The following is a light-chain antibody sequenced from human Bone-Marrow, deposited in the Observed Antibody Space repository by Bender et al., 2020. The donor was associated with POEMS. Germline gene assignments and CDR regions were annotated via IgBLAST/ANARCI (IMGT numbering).Light chain of an antibody. Sequence: QSVLTQPPSVSGAPGQRVTISCTGTNSNVGAYKYVSWYQQHPGKVPKLLISDVNKRPSGVPDRFSGSKSGNTASLTISGLQAEDEADYYCQSFDTSLSGWVFGAGTKLTV. CDR1: NSNVGAYKY. CDR2: DVN. V-gene: IGLV2-11*01. CDR3: QSFDTSLSGWV. J-gene: IGLJ3*02.